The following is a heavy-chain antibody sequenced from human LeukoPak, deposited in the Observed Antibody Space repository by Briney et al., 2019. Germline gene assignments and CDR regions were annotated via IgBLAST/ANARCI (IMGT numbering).Heavy chain of an antibody. CDR1: GDSMTSSRSSAYY. J-gene: IGHJ4*02. CDR2: IYYTGNT. D-gene: IGHD6-6*01. Sequence: SETLSLTCTVSGDSMTSSRSSAYYWGWIRPPPGKGLEWIATIYYTGNTYYNPSLMSRVTISVDTSKNQFSLELTSVTAADTAVYFCARPMDHMTARRAFDYWGQGTRVIVSS. CDR3: ARPMDHMTARRAFDY. V-gene: IGHV4-39*01.